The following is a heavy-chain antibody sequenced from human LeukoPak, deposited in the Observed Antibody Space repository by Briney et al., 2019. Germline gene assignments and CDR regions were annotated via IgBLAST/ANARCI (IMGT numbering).Heavy chain of an antibody. Sequence: GGSLRLSCAASGFTFDDYAMHWVRQAPGKGLEWVSGISWNSGNIVYAVSVEGRFTTSRDNAKNSLFLQMNSLRPEDTAFYYCVKDYGSGNYFFDYWGQGTLVTVSS. CDR1: GFTFDDYA. V-gene: IGHV3-9*01. CDR2: ISWNSGNI. CDR3: VKDYGSGNYFFDY. J-gene: IGHJ4*02. D-gene: IGHD3-10*01.